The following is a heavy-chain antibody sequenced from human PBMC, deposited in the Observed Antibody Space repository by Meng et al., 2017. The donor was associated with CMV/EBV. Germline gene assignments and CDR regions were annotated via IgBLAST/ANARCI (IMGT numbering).Heavy chain of an antibody. J-gene: IGHJ6*02. D-gene: IGHD5-18*01. CDR1: GGSFSGYY. CDR3: ARGSGYSYGYYYYYYGMDV. Sequence: SETLSLTCAVYGGSFSGYYWSWIRQPPGKGLEWIGEINHSGSTNYNPSLKSRVTISVDTSKNQFSLKLSSVTAADTAVYYCARGSGYSYGYYYYYYGMDVWGQGTKV. V-gene: IGHV4-34*01. CDR2: INHSGST.